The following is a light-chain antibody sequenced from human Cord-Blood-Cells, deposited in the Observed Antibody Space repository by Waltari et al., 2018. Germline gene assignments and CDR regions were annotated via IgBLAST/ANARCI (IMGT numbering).Light chain of an antibody. Sequence: QSALTQPRSVSGSPGQSVTISCTGTSSDVRGYNYVSWYQQHPGKAPKLTIYDVSKRPSGVPDRFSGSKSGNTASLTISGLQAEDEAEYYCCSYAGSYTYVFGTGTKVTVL. V-gene: IGLV2-11*01. J-gene: IGLJ1*01. CDR3: CSYAGSYTYV. CDR2: DVS. CDR1: SSDVRGYNY.